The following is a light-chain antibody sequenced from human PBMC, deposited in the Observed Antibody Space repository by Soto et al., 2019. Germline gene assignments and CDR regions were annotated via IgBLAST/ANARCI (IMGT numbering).Light chain of an antibody. J-gene: IGLJ3*02. CDR2: EVS. CDR1: SSDVGGYNY. CDR3: SSYTSSRTPGV. Sequence: QSALTQPASVSGSPGQSITISCTGTSSDVGGYNYVSWYQQHPGKAPKLMIYEVSNRPSGVSNRFSGSKSGNTASLTISGLQAEDEADYYCSSYTSSRTPGVFGGGTKLTVL. V-gene: IGLV2-14*01.